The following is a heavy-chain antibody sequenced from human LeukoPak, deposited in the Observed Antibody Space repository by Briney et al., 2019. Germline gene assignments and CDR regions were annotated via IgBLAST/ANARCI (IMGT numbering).Heavy chain of an antibody. CDR2: ISAYNGNT. CDR3: ARLRMITFGGVIVISGYYFDY. J-gene: IGHJ4*02. CDR1: GYTFTGYY. V-gene: IGHV1-18*04. D-gene: IGHD3-16*02. Sequence: ASVKVSCKASGYTFTGYYMHWVRQAPGQGLEWMGWISAYNGNTNYAQKLQGRVTMTTDTSTSTAYMELRSLRSDDTAVYYCARLRMITFGGVIVISGYYFDYWGQGTLVTVSS.